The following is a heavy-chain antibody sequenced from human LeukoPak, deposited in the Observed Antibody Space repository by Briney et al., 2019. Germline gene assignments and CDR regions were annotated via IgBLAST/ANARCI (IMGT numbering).Heavy chain of an antibody. J-gene: IGHJ2*01. CDR3: ARTRSIVVVTAIQRRWYFDL. Sequence: SETLSLTCAVYGGSFSGYYWRWIRQPPGKGLEWVGEINHSGSTNYNPSLKSRVTISVDTSKNQFSLKLSSVTAADTAVYYCARTRSIVVVTAIQRRWYFDLWGRGTLVTVSS. CDR2: INHSGST. CDR1: GGSFSGYY. D-gene: IGHD2-21*02. V-gene: IGHV4-34*01.